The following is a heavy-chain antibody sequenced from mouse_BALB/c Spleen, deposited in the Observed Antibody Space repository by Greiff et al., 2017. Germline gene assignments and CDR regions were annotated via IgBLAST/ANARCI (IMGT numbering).Heavy chain of an antibody. D-gene: IGHD3-3*01. CDR1: GFTFSSYT. J-gene: IGHJ3*01. Sequence: EVKVVESGGGLVQPGGSLKLSCAASGFTFSSYTMSWVRQTPEKRLEWVAYISNGGGSTYYPDTVKGRFTISRDNAKNTLYLQMSSLKSEDTAMYYCARHDKGRFAYWGQGTLVTVSA. CDR2: ISNGGGST. V-gene: IGHV5-12-2*01. CDR3: ARHDKGRFAY.